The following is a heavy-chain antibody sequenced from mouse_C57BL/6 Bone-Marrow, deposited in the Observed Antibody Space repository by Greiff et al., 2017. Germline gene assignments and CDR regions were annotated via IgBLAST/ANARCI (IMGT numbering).Heavy chain of an antibody. J-gene: IGHJ2*01. V-gene: IGHV3-6*01. Sequence: DVQLVESGPGLVKPSQSLSLTCSVTGYSITSGYYWNWIRQFPGNKLEWMGYISYDGSNNYNPSLKNRISITRDTSKNQFFLKLNSVTTEDTATYYCARGGGSSGYNYWGQGTTLTVSS. CDR2: ISYDGSN. CDR1: GYSITSGYY. D-gene: IGHD3-2*02. CDR3: ARGGGSSGYNY.